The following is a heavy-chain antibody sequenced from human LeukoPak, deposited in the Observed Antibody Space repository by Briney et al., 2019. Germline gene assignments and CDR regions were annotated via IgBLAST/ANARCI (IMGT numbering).Heavy chain of an antibody. Sequence: PGGSLRLSCAASGFTFSSYAMGWARQAPGKGLEWVSGISGGVGSTYYADSVKGRFTISRDNSKNTLYLQMNSLRAEDTAVYYCAKRYYDSGNYDPLFEYWGQGTLVTVSS. CDR1: GFTFSSYA. J-gene: IGHJ4*02. CDR2: ISGGVGST. V-gene: IGHV3-23*01. CDR3: AKRYYDSGNYDPLFEY. D-gene: IGHD3-10*01.